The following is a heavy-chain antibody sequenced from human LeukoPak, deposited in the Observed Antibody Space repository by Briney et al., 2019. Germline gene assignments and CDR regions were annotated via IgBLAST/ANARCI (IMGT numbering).Heavy chain of an antibody. CDR1: GYTLTELS. CDR2: INPSGGST. CDR3: ARAGRYCSSTSCYVFDY. Sequence: ASVKVSCKVSGYTLTELSMHWVRQAPGQGLEWMGIINPSGGSTSYAQKFQGRVTMTRDTSTSTVYMELSSLRSEDTAVYYCARAGRYCSSTSCYVFDYWGQGTLVTVSS. J-gene: IGHJ4*02. D-gene: IGHD2-2*01. V-gene: IGHV1-46*01.